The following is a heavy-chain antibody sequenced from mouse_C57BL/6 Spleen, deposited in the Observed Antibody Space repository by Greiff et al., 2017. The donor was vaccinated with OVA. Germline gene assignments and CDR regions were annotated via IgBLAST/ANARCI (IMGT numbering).Heavy chain of an antibody. CDR1: GYSITSGYD. Sequence: EVKLVESGPGMVKPSQSLSLTCTVTGYSITSGYDWHWIRHFPGNKLEWMGYISYSGSTNYNPSLKSRISITHDTSKNHFFLKLNSVTTDDTATYYCARGDYYGSGYFDVWGTGTTVTVSS. V-gene: IGHV3-1*01. J-gene: IGHJ1*03. CDR2: ISYSGST. D-gene: IGHD1-1*01. CDR3: ARGDYYGSGYFDV.